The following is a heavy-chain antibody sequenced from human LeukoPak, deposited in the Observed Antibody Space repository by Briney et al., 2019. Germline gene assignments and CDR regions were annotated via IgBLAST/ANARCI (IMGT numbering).Heavy chain of an antibody. J-gene: IGHJ4*02. Sequence: GGSPRLSCVASGFTFTDHPMNWVRQAPGKGLEWISYIGGDGIAFYADSVKGRFTASKDDARKSMYLQMNSLRVEDTAVYYCAKDRANWAIDDWGQGTQVTVSS. D-gene: IGHD3-16*01. V-gene: IGHV3-69-1*01. CDR2: IGGDGIA. CDR1: GFTFTDHP. CDR3: AKDRANWAIDD.